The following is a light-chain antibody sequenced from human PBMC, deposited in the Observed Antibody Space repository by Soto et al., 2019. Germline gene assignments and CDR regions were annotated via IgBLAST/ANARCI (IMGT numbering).Light chain of an antibody. Sequence: AIRMTQSPSSFSASTGDRVTITCRASQGISSYLAWYQQKPGKAPKLLIYAASPLQSGVPSRFSGSGSGTDFTLTISCLQSEDFETYYCQQYYSYPRGFTFGPGTKVDIK. CDR2: AAS. V-gene: IGKV1-8*01. CDR3: QQYYSYPRGFT. J-gene: IGKJ3*01. CDR1: QGISSY.